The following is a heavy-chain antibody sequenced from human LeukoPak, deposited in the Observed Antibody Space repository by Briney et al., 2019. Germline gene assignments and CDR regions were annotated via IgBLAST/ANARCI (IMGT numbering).Heavy chain of an antibody. CDR3: ARVLYYYGSGSYFDY. CDR2: INSDGSST. Sequence: GGSLRLSCAASGFTFSSYWMHWVRQAPGKGLVWVTCINSDGSSTSYADSVKGRFTISRDNAKNTLYLQMNSLRAEDTAVYYCARVLYYYGSGSYFDYWGQGTLVTVSS. V-gene: IGHV3-74*01. J-gene: IGHJ4*02. CDR1: GFTFSSYW. D-gene: IGHD3-10*01.